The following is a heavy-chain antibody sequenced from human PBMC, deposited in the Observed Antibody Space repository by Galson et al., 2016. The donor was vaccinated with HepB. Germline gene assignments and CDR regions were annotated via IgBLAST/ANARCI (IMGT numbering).Heavy chain of an antibody. Sequence: SLRLSCAASGLIFRDYTVHWVRQAPGKRLEYVSSISSDASYTDYADSVKGRFYISRDNSQSTLYIEMSSLRADDTAVYYCVKEESKGNWHLDLWGRGARVTVSS. V-gene: IGHV3-64D*08. CDR3: VKEESKGNWHLDL. J-gene: IGHJ2*01. CDR1: GLIFRDYT. D-gene: IGHD6-13*01. CDR2: ISSDASYT.